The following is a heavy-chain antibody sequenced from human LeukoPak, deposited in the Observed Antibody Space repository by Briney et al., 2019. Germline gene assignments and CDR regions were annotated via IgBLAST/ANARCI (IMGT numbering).Heavy chain of an antibody. CDR3: APAKLGIFILDY. CDR2: INPSGGST. Sequence: ASVKVFCKASGYTFTSYYMHWVRQAPGQGLEWMGIINPSGGSTSYAQKFQGRVTITRDTSTSTVYMELSSLRSEDAAVYYCAPAKLGIFILDYWGQGTLVTVSS. V-gene: IGHV1-46*03. D-gene: IGHD7-27*01. J-gene: IGHJ4*02. CDR1: GYTFTSYY.